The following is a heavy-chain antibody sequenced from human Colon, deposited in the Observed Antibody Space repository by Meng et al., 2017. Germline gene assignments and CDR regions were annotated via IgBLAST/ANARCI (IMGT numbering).Heavy chain of an antibody. D-gene: IGHD1-26*01. V-gene: IGHV4-61*01. CDR1: GCSVSSGSHY. CDR2: VDYYWNI. CDR3: AVGPWELDY. J-gene: IGHJ4*02. Sequence: QLQEPGPGLVRPPETLSLTCNVSGCSVSSGSHYWSWIRQPPGKGLEFIAYVDYYWNINYNPSLNSRATVSIDTSKTQFSLKVTSVTAADTAVYYCAVGPWELDYWGQGILVTVSS.